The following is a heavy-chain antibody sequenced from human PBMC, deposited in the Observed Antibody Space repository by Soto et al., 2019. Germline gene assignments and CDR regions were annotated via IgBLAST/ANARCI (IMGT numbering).Heavy chain of an antibody. D-gene: IGHD6-13*01. CDR3: ARGNYAYSSRRGFDY. Sequence: SVKVSCKASGGTFSSYAIIWVRQAPGQGLEWMGGIIPIFGTANYAQKFQGRVTITADESTSTAYMELSSLRSEDTAVYYCARGNYAYSSRRGFDYWGQGTLVTVSS. CDR2: IIPIFGTA. CDR1: GGTFSSYA. V-gene: IGHV1-69*13. J-gene: IGHJ4*02.